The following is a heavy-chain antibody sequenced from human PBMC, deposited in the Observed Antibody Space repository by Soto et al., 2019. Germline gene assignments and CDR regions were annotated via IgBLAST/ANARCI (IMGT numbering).Heavy chain of an antibody. CDR2: IIPVFGTP. CDR3: ARGGALSTSWYWGDGLDS. V-gene: IGHV1-69*06. Sequence: QVQLEQSGSEVKKSGSSVKVSCKASGYSFSSHAINWVRQAPGQGLEWMGGIIPVFGTPSYAQKFQGRVTIYEDKSTNTSYLELRSLRSEDTAVYYCARGGALSTSWYWGDGLDSWGQGTQVTVSS. D-gene: IGHD6-13*01. J-gene: IGHJ4*02. CDR1: GYSFSSHA.